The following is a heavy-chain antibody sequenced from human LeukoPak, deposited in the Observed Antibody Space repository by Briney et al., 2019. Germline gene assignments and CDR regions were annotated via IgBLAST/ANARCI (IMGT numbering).Heavy chain of an antibody. CDR1: GGSISSYY. D-gene: IGHD6-13*01. J-gene: IGHJ4*02. Sequence: SETLSLTCTVSGGSISSYYWSWIRQPPGKGLEWIGYIYYSGSTNYNPSLKSRVTISVDTSKNQFSLKLSSVTAADTAVYYCARVSGYSSSWYSNHFDYWGQGTLVTVSS. CDR3: ARVSGYSSSWYSNHFDY. CDR2: IYYSGST. V-gene: IGHV4-59*12.